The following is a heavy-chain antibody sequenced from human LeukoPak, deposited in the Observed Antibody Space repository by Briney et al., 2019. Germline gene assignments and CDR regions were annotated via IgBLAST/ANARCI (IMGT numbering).Heavy chain of an antibody. V-gene: IGHV1-69*04. CDR2: IIPILGIA. CDR1: GGTFSSYA. Sequence: SVKVSCKASGGTFSSYAISWVRQAPGQGLEWMGRIIPILGIANYAQKFQGRVTMTTDTSTSTAYMELRSLRSDDTAVYYCARSGITMIVVVTPSWFDPWGQGTLVTVSS. D-gene: IGHD3-22*01. J-gene: IGHJ5*02. CDR3: ARSGITMIVVVTPSWFDP.